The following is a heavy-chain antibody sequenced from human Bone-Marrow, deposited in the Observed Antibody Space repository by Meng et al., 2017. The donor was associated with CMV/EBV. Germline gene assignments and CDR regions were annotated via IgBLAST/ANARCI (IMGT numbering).Heavy chain of an antibody. CDR3: AREWYYDFWSGSFFYYGLDV. Sequence: GESLKISCVASGFTFASYEMHWVRQAPGKGLEWLSYINSGGDSIYYADSVKGRLTISRDNAKNSLYLQMNSLRAEDTAVYYCAREWYYDFWSGSFFYYGLDVWGQGTTVTFSS. J-gene: IGHJ6*01. CDR2: INSGGDSI. V-gene: IGHV3-48*03. D-gene: IGHD3-3*01. CDR1: GFTFASYE.